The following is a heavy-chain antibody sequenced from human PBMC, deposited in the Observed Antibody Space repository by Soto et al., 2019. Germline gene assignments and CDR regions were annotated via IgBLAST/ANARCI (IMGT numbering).Heavy chain of an antibody. CDR2: ISGSGGST. CDR3: ANLGSSGGRNHPGLKADPLIR. CDR1: GFTFSSYD. J-gene: IGHJ4*02. V-gene: IGHV3-23*01. D-gene: IGHD6-19*01. Sequence: EVQLLESGGGLVQPGGSLRLSCAASGFTFSSYDMSWVRQAPGKGLEWVSAISGSGGSTYYADSGKGRVTISRDNSKNTLYQNMNSLRAEDTAVYYCANLGSSGGRNHPGLKADPLIRWGQGTLVTVSS.